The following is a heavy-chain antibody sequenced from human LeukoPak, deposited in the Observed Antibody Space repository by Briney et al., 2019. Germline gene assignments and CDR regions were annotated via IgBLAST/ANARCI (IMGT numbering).Heavy chain of an antibody. Sequence: GGSLRLSCAASGFTASSNYMSWVRQAPGKGLEWVSVIINSGNTYYADSVKGRFTISRDNSKNTLYLQMSSLRAEDTAVYYCAREVIYGAFDIWGQGTMVTVSS. D-gene: IGHD2/OR15-2a*01. CDR3: AREVIYGAFDI. CDR1: GFTASSNY. V-gene: IGHV3-53*01. J-gene: IGHJ3*02. CDR2: IINSGNT.